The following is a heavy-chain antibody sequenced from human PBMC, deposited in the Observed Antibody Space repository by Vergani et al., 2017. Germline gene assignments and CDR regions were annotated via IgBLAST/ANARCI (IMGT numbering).Heavy chain of an antibody. V-gene: IGHV1-18*04. CDR3: ARVRRSSTSWTFFDY. CDR1: GYTFTSYG. J-gene: IGHJ4*02. CDR2: ISAYNGNT. Sequence: QVQLVQSGAEVKKPGASVKVSCKASGYTFTSYGISWVRQAPGQGLEWMGWISAYNGNTNYAQKFQGRVTMTRNTSISTAYMELSSLRSEDTAVYYCARVRRSSTSWTFFDYWGQGTLVTVSS. D-gene: IGHD2-2*01.